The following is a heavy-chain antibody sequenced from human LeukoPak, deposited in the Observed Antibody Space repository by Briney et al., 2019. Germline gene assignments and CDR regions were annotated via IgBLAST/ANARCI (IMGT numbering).Heavy chain of an antibody. J-gene: IGHJ6*02. V-gene: IGHV3-11*01. CDR1: GFTFSDYY. Sequence: GGSLRLSCAASGFTFSDYYMSWIRQAPGKGLEWVSYISSSGRTIYYADSVKGRFTISRDNAKNSLYLQMNSLRAEDTAVYYCARDGEDQLLFNYYYYGMDVWGQGTTVTVSS. CDR2: ISSSGRTI. CDR3: ARDGEDQLLFNYYYYGMDV. D-gene: IGHD2-2*01.